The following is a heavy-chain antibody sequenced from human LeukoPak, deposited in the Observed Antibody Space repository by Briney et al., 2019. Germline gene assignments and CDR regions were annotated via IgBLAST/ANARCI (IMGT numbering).Heavy chain of an antibody. J-gene: IGHJ5*02. V-gene: IGHV4-34*01. CDR3: ARLRAGDIVVVSAATGVFDP. CDR1: GGSFSGYY. D-gene: IGHD2-15*01. Sequence: SETLSLTCAVYGGSFSGYYWSWIRQPPGKGLEWIGEINHSGSTNYNPSLKSRVTISVDTSKNQFSLKLSSVTAADTAVYYCARLRAGDIVVVSAATGVFDPWGQGTLVTVSS. CDR2: INHSGST.